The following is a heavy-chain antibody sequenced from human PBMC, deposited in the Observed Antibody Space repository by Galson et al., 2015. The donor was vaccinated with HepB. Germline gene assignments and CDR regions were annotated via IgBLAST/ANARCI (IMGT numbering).Heavy chain of an antibody. Sequence: SLRLSCAASGFTFSNYAMSWVRQAPGKGLEWVSGISAGGGSPYYGDSVKGRFTISRDNSKNTLYLQMNSLRAEDTAVYYCARGPLGYCSGGSCYGAGYWGQGTLVTVSS. CDR1: GFTFSNYA. D-gene: IGHD2-15*01. CDR2: ISAGGGSP. J-gene: IGHJ4*02. CDR3: ARGPLGYCSGGSCYGAGY. V-gene: IGHV3-23*01.